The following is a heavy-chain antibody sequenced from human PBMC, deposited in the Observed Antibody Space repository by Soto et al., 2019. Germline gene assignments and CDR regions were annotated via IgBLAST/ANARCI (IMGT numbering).Heavy chain of an antibody. J-gene: IGHJ1*01. CDR2: ISWNSGSI. V-gene: IGHV3-9*01. D-gene: IGHD6-19*01. CDR3: AKDSGIAVAGAEDEYFQH. Sequence: EVQLVESGGGLVQPGRSLRLSCAASGFTFDDYAMHWVRQAPGKGLEWVSGISWNSGSIGYADSVKGRFTISIDNAKNSLYLQRNSLRAEDTALYYCAKDSGIAVAGAEDEYFQHWGQGTLVTVAS. CDR1: GFTFDDYA.